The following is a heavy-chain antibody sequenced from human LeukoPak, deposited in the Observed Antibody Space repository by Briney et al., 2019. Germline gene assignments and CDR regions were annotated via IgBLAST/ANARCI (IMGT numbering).Heavy chain of an antibody. CDR2: TYYRSKWYN. CDR1: GDSVSSNSAA. Sequence: SQTLSLTCAISGDSVSSNSAAWNWIRQSPSRGLEWLGRTYYRSKWYNDYAVSVESRITINPDTSKNQFSLQLNSVTPEDTAVYYCARGIPPAAAGPNWFDPWGQGTLVTVSS. J-gene: IGHJ5*02. D-gene: IGHD6-13*01. CDR3: ARGIPPAAAGPNWFDP. V-gene: IGHV6-1*01.